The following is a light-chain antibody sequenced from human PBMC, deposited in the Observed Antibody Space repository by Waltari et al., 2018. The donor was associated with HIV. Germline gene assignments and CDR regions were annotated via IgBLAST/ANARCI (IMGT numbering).Light chain of an antibody. Sequence: EIVMTQSPATLSVSPVGRATLFCRASQSVSSNLAWYQQKPGQGPRLLIYGATTRATGIPARFGGSGSGTEFTLTISSLQSEDFGLYYCQQYNQGPLGITFGQGTRLEI. CDR2: GAT. CDR1: QSVSSN. J-gene: IGKJ5*01. CDR3: QQYNQGPLGIT. V-gene: IGKV3-15*01.